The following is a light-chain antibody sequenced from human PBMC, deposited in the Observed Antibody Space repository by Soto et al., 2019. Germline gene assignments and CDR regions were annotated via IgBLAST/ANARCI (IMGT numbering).Light chain of an antibody. CDR1: QSISRS. J-gene: IGKJ1*01. CDR3: QQYNSAPQT. V-gene: IGKV1-5*01. CDR2: DAS. Sequence: DIQMTQSPSTLSASVGDRVTITCRASQSISRSLAWYQQKPGKAPNLLIFDASSLESGVPSRFSGSGFGTEFTLTISSLQPDDFATYYCQQYNSAPQTFGQGTKVEIK.